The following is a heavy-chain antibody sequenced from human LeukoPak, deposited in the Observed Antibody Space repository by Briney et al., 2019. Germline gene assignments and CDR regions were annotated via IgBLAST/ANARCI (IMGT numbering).Heavy chain of an antibody. CDR2: IWYDGSNK. V-gene: IGHV3-33*06. CDR1: GFTFSSYG. J-gene: IGHJ4*02. Sequence: GGSLRLSCAASGFTFSSYGMHWVRQAPGKGLEWVAVIWYDGSNKYYADSVKGRFTISRDNSKNTLYLQMNSLRAEDTDVYYCAKEKGITGTTVGFDYWGQGTLVTVSS. D-gene: IGHD1-7*01. CDR3: AKEKGITGTTVGFDY.